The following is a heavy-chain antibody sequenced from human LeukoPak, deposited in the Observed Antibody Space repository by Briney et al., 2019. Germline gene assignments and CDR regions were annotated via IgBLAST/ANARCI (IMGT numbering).Heavy chain of an antibody. CDR3: ASRDYYDSSGYQDY. Sequence: SETLSLTCTVSGYSISSGYYWGWIRQPPGKGLEWIGSIYHSGSTYYNPSLKSRVTISVDTSKNQFSLKLSSVTAADTAVYYCASRDYYDSSGYQDYWGQGTLVTVSS. CDR2: IYHSGST. D-gene: IGHD3-22*01. CDR1: GYSISSGYY. V-gene: IGHV4-38-2*02. J-gene: IGHJ4*02.